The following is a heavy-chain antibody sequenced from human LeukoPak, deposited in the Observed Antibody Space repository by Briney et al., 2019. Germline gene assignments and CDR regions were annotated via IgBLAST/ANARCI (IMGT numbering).Heavy chain of an antibody. D-gene: IGHD5-18*01. V-gene: IGHV4-59*01. CDR1: GGSFSGYY. Sequence: PSETLSLTCAVYGGSFSGYYWSWIRQPPGKGLEWIGYIYYSGSTNYNPSLKSRVTISVDTSKNQFSLKLNSVTAADTAVYYCARDLYSYGYYGGFDYWGQGTLVTVSP. CDR2: IYYSGST. CDR3: ARDLYSYGYYGGFDY. J-gene: IGHJ4*02.